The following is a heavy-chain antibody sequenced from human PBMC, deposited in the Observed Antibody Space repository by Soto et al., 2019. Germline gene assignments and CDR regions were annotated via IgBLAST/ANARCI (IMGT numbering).Heavy chain of an antibody. CDR2: ISGSGGST. D-gene: IGHD5-12*01. J-gene: IGHJ4*02. CDR3: AIQRYSGDWYGGYFAY. CDR1: GFTFNNYA. Sequence: EVQLLESGGGLLQPGGSLRLSCAASGFTFNNYALSWVRQAPEKGLEWVSIISGSGGSTYYADSVRGRFTISRDNSKNRVYLQMSSRRAEDTAMYYWAIQRYSGDWYGGYFAYGGQGTLVPVSS. V-gene: IGHV3-23*01.